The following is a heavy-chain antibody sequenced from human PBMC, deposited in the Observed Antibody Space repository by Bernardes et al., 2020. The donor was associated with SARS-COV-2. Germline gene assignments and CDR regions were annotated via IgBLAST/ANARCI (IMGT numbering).Heavy chain of an antibody. CDR3: ARVVGPVAYDYYFYYMDV. Sequence: ASVKVSCKPSGYTLTKHVIIWVRQAPGQGLEWLGWIHVYKGNTNYAQKFQGRVTMTTDTVTSTAYMGLRSLRSDDTAVYYCARVVGPVAYDYYFYYMDVWGKGTTVTVSS. J-gene: IGHJ6*03. CDR1: GYTLTKHV. D-gene: IGHD2-2*01. V-gene: IGHV1-18*01. CDR2: IHVYKGNT.